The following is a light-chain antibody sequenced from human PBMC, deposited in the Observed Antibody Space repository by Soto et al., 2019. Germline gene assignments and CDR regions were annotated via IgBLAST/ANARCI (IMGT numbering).Light chain of an antibody. CDR3: SSYTSSNTVI. Sequence: QSVLTQPASVSGSPGRSITISCTGTSTDIGGYNYVSWYQQHPGKAPKLIIYEVTYRPSGVSNRFSGSKSGNTASLTISGLQAEDEADYHCSSYTSSNTVIFGGGTKVTVL. CDR1: STDIGGYNY. V-gene: IGLV2-14*01. J-gene: IGLJ2*01. CDR2: EVT.